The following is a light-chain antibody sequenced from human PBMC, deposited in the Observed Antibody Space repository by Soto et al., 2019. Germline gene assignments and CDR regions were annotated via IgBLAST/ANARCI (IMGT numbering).Light chain of an antibody. V-gene: IGLV2-14*03. CDR1: SSDIGSYNH. Sequence: QSALTQPASVSGSPGQSITISCSGTSSDIGSYNHVAWYQQFPGKSPKLMIYAVSDRPSGVSDRFSGSKSGITASLTISGLQTEDEADYYYISYTDRQSYLFGTGTKLTVL. CDR3: ISYTDRQSYL. J-gene: IGLJ1*01. CDR2: AVS.